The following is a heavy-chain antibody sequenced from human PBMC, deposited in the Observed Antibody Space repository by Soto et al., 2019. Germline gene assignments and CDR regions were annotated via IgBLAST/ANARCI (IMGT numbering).Heavy chain of an antibody. Sequence: PGGSLRLSCAASGFTFSSYAMSWVRQALGKGLEWVSAISGSGGSTYYADSVKGRFTIPRDNSKNTLYLQMNSLRAEDTAVYYCAKDIVVVVAAYFDYWGQGTLVTVS. D-gene: IGHD2-15*01. V-gene: IGHV3-23*01. CDR2: ISGSGGST. J-gene: IGHJ4*02. CDR3: AKDIVVVVAAYFDY. CDR1: GFTFSSYA.